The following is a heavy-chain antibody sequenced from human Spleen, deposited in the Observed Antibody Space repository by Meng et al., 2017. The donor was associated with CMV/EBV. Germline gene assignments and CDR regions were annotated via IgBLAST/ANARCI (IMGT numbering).Heavy chain of an antibody. CDR3: ARTYCSSTSCYCDY. CDR2: IKRDGSEN. D-gene: IGHD2-2*01. CDR1: GFTFSSYW. J-gene: IGHJ4*02. V-gene: IGHV3-7*01. Sequence: GGSLRLSCAASGFTFSSYWMSWVRQAPGKGLEWVANIKRDGSENYYVDSVKGRFTISRDNAKDSLYLQMNSLRAEDTAVYYCARTYCSSTSCYCDYWGQGTLVTVSS.